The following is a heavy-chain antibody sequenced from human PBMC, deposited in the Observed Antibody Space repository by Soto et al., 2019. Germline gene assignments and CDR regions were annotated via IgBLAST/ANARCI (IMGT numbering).Heavy chain of an antibody. J-gene: IGHJ3*02. CDR2: INSDGSST. D-gene: IGHD6-13*01. CDR1: GFTFSSYW. CDR3: ARVLGSSWPLGAFDI. V-gene: IGHV3-74*01. Sequence: EVQLVESGGGLVQPGGSLRLSCAASGFTFSSYWMHWVRQAPGKGLVRVSRINSDGSSTSYADSVKGRFTISRDNAKNTLYLQMNSLRAEDTAVYYCARVLGSSWPLGAFDIWGQGTMVTVSS.